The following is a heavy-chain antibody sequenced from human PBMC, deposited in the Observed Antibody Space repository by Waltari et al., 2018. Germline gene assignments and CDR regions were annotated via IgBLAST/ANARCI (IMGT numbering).Heavy chain of an antibody. J-gene: IGHJ5*02. Sequence: QVQLQQWGGGLLRPSETLSLICAVYGGSLSGYYWSWVRQPPGKGLEWIGEINHSGSTNYIPSLKSRVTISVDTSRKQFSLKRTSVTAADTAIYYCARGRGFDPWGQGTLVTVSS. V-gene: IGHV4-34*01. CDR1: GGSLSGYY. CDR3: ARGRGFDP. CDR2: INHSGST.